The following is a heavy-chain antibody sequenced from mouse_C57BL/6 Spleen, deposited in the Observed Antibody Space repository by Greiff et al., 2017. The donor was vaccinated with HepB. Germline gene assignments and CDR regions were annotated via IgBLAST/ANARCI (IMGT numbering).Heavy chain of an antibody. CDR3: ARLRYRNYGAMDY. CDR2: IDPSDSYT. V-gene: IGHV1-69*01. Sequence: QVQLQQSGAELVMPGASVKLSCKASGYTFTSYWMHWVKQRPGQGLEWIGEIDPSDSYTNYNQKFKGKSTLTVDKSSSTAYMQLSSLKSEDSAVYYCARLRYRNYGAMDYWGQGTSVTVSS. CDR1: GYTFTSYW. J-gene: IGHJ4*01. D-gene: IGHD2-5*01.